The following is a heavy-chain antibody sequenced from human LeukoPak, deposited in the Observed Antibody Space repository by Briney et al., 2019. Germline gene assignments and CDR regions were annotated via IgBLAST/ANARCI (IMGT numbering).Heavy chain of an antibody. CDR2: IYPGDSDT. CDR1: GYSFTSYW. J-gene: IGHJ6*03. D-gene: IGHD6-13*01. Sequence: PGGSLKTSFKGSGYSFTSYWIDWVRQIPGKGLERMGIIYPGDSDTRYRTLFKGQVPIPADKSISTAYLKWSSLKALDPPMYYCTGHSYSRSWYGLPPRDYYYYLDVWGKGTTVTISS. CDR3: TGHSYSRSWYGLPPRDYYYYLDV. V-gene: IGHV5-51*01.